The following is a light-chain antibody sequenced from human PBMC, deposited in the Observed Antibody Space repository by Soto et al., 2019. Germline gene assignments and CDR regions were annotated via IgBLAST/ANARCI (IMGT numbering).Light chain of an antibody. CDR3: AGWDGSLKGFV. Sequence: QSVLTQPPSASGAPGQRVTISCSGSASNIGRDPVNWYQQVPGTAPKLLIYENNHRPSGVPDRFSGSKSGTSASLVISGLQSEDEAEYFCAGWDGSLKGFVFGNRTK. J-gene: IGLJ1*01. CDR2: ENN. V-gene: IGLV1-44*01. CDR1: ASNIGRDP.